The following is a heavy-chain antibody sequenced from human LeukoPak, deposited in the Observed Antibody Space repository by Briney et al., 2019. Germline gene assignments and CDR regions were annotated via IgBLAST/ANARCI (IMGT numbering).Heavy chain of an antibody. J-gene: IGHJ4*02. V-gene: IGHV4-34*01. D-gene: IGHD3-3*01. CDR1: GGSISGYY. CDR3: ARGKDDYDFWSGYPH. Sequence: PSETLSLTCAVSGGSISGYYWSWIRQPPGRGLEWIGESNDSGSTNYTPSLKSRVTISLDTSKNQFSLRLRSVTAADTAVYYCARGKDDYDFWSGYPHWGQGTLGSVSS. CDR2: SNDSGST.